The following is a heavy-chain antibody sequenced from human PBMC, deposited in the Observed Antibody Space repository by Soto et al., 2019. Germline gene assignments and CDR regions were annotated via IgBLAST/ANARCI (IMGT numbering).Heavy chain of an antibody. D-gene: IGHD6-13*01. V-gene: IGHV1-2*04. J-gene: IGHJ4*02. Sequence: ASVKVSCKASGYTFTGYYMHWVRQAPGQGLEWMGWINPNSGGTNYAQKFQGWVTMTRDTSISTAYMELSRLRSDDTAVYYCARDLDSSSWYGPDYWGQGTLVTVSS. CDR2: INPNSGGT. CDR1: GYTFTGYY. CDR3: ARDLDSSSWYGPDY.